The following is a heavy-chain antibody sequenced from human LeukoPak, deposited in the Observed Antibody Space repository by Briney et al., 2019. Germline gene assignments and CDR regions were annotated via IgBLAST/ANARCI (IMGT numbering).Heavy chain of an antibody. Sequence: RGSLRLSCAASGFTFSDYYMSWIRQAPGKGLEWVSYISSSGSTIYYADSVKGRFTISRDNAKNSLYLQMSSLRAEDTAVYYCARGRIAVAGTYIPSNWGPQLYYMDVWGKGTTVTVSS. CDR2: ISSSGSTI. V-gene: IGHV3-11*04. D-gene: IGHD6-19*01. J-gene: IGHJ6*03. CDR3: ARGRIAVAGTYIPSNWGPQLYYMDV. CDR1: GFTFSDYY.